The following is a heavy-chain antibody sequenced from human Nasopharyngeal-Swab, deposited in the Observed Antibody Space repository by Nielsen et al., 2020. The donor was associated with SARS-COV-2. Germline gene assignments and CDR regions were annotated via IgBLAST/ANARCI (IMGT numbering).Heavy chain of an antibody. D-gene: IGHD6-13*01. V-gene: IGHV1-46*01. CDR2: INPSGGGT. CDR3: ARDLKVAAGSQFDY. Sequence: WVRQALGQGLEWMGLINPSGGGTSYAQKFQGRVTMTRDTSTSTVYMELSSLTSEDTAVYYCARDLKVAAGSQFDYWGQGTLVTVSS. J-gene: IGHJ4*02.